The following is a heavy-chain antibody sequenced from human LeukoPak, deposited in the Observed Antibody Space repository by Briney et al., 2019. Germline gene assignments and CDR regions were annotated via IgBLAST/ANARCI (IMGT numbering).Heavy chain of an antibody. CDR3: ARHAEDGIRGTRRAFDI. Sequence: SETLSLTCTVSGGSISSYYWSWIRQPPGKGLEWIGYIYNSGSTNYNPSPRSGVTISVGTSKNQFLLKVSSVTAADTAVYYWARHAEDGIRGTRRAFDIWGQGTMVTVSS. J-gene: IGHJ3*02. CDR1: GGSISSYY. CDR2: IYNSGST. D-gene: IGHD3-10*01. V-gene: IGHV4-59*08.